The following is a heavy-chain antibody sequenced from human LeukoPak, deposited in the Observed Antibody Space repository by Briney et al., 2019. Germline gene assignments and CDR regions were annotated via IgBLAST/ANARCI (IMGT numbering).Heavy chain of an antibody. Sequence: SQTLSLTCTVSGGSISSGGYYWSWIRQHPGKGLEWIGYIYYSGSTYYNPSLKSRVTISVDTSKNQFSLKLSSVTAADTAVYCCARDAYCGGDCYSLPDYWGQGTLVPVSS. CDR1: GGSISSGGYY. CDR2: IYYSGST. V-gene: IGHV4-31*03. D-gene: IGHD2-21*02. J-gene: IGHJ4*02. CDR3: ARDAYCGGDCYSLPDY.